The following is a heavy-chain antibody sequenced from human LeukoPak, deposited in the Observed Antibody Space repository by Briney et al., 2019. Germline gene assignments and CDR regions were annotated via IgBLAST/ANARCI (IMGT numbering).Heavy chain of an antibody. V-gene: IGHV4-39*07. D-gene: IGHD6-13*01. CDR1: YGSISDISYY. CDR3: ARIRSWYRGDAFDI. J-gene: IGHJ3*02. Sequence: SETLSLTCTVSYGSISDISYYWGWIRQPPGKGLEWIGEINHSGSTNYNPSLKSRVTISVDTSKNQFSLKLSSVTAADTAVYYCARIRSWYRGDAFDIWGQGTMVTVSS. CDR2: INHSGST.